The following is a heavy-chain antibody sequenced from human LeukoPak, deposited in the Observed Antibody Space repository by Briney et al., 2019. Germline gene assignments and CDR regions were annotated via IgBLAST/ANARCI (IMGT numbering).Heavy chain of an antibody. CDR3: AKEGAAPGPDFDY. Sequence: SETLSLTCNVSGASISHYYCSWIRHPAPPGLELIGRIVPSGSTDYNPSLKSRVTMSVDTSKSQFSLKLNSVTAAGTAVYYCAKEGAAPGPDFDYWGQGTLVIVSS. V-gene: IGHV4-4*07. D-gene: IGHD6-13*01. CDR1: GASISHYY. J-gene: IGHJ4*02. CDR2: IVPSGST.